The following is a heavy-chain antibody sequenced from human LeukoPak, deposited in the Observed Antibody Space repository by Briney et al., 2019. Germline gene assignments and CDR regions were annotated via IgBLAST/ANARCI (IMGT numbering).Heavy chain of an antibody. Sequence: SETLSLTCTGSGGSISSYYWSWIRQPPGKGLEWIGYIYYSGSTNYNPSLKSRVTISVDTSKNQFSLKLSSVTAADTAVYYCASLFSWGSLDAFDIWGQGTMVTVSS. J-gene: IGHJ3*02. CDR3: ASLFSWGSLDAFDI. CDR1: GGSISSYY. V-gene: IGHV4-59*01. D-gene: IGHD2-21*01. CDR2: IYYSGST.